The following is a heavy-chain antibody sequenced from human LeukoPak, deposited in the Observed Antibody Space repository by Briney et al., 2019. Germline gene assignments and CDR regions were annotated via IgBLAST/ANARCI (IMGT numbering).Heavy chain of an antibody. Sequence: SEPLSLTCTVSGGSISSYYWSWIRQPPGKGLEWIGYIYYSGSTNYNPSLKSRVTISVDTSKNQFSLKLSSVTAADTAVYYCARAPPSYGCDSSGYSNYFDYWGQGTLVTVSS. D-gene: IGHD3-22*01. J-gene: IGHJ4*02. CDR2: IYYSGST. CDR1: GGSISSYY. V-gene: IGHV4-59*01. CDR3: ARAPPSYGCDSSGYSNYFDY.